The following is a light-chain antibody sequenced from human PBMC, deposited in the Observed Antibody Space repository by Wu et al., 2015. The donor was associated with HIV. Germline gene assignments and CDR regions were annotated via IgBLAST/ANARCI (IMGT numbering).Light chain of an antibody. J-gene: IGKJ5*01. CDR2: SAS. V-gene: IGKV3-11*01. Sequence: GERATSPAGPVRVLEATLAWYQXKPGQSPRLLIYSASNRAPGIPARFSGRGSGTDFTLTISSLEPEDFAIYYCQQRENWPITFGQGTRLEIK. CDR1: RVLEAT. CDR3: QQRENWPIT.